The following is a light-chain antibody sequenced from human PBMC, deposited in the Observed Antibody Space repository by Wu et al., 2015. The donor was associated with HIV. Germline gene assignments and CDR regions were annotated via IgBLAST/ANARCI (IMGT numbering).Light chain of an antibody. CDR3: QQYGSSPXT. Sequence: EIVLTQSPGTLSLSPGERATLSCRASQSVSSSYLAWYQQKPGQAPRLLIYVHPAGPLAVPDRFSGSGSGTDFTLTISRLEPEDFAVYYCQQYGSSPXTFGQGTKVEIK. J-gene: IGKJ1*01. CDR2: VHP. CDR1: QSVSSSY. V-gene: IGKV3-20*01.